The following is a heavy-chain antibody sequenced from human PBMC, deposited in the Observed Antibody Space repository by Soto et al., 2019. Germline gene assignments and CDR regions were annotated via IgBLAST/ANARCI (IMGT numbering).Heavy chain of an antibody. CDR2: IVVGSGNT. D-gene: IGHD3-22*01. CDR1: GFTFTSSA. V-gene: IGHV1-58*01. CDR3: AADWNYYYDSSGYYSVDYYGMDV. J-gene: IGHJ6*04. Sequence: SVKVSCKASGFTFTSSAVQWVRQARGQRLEWIGWIVVGSGNTNYAQKFQERVTITRDMSTSTAYMELSSLRSEDTAVYYCAADWNYYYDSSGYYSVDYYGMDVWGEGTTVTVSS.